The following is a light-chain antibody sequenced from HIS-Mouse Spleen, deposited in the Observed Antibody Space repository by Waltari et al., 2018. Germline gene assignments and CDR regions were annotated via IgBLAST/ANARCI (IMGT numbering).Light chain of an antibody. J-gene: IGLJ2*01. Sequence: QSALTQPASVSGSPGQPITISCTGTSSVVGSYNLFSWYQQHPGKAPKLMIYEGSKRPSGVSNRFSGSKSGNTASLTISGLQAEDEADYYCCSYAGSSTFVVFGGGTKLTVL. CDR1: SSVVGSYNL. CDR3: CSYAGSSTFVV. V-gene: IGLV2-23*01. CDR2: EGS.